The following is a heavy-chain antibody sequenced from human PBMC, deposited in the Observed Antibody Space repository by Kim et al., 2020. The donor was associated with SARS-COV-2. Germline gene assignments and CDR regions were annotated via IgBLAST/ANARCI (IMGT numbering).Heavy chain of an antibody. Sequence: SETLSLTCTVSGGSISSYYWSWIRQPPGKGLEWIGYIYYSGSTNYNPSLKSRVTISVDTSKNQFSLKLSSVTAADTAVYYCARVNRLTYYYDSSGYPKKQDARLYYMDVWGKGTTVTVSS. V-gene: IGHV4-59*01. D-gene: IGHD3-22*01. CDR1: GGSISSYY. CDR3: ARVNRLTYYYDSSGYPKKQDARLYYMDV. CDR2: IYYSGST. J-gene: IGHJ6*03.